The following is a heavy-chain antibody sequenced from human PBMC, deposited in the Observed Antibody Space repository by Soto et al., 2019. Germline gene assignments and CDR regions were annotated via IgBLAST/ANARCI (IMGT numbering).Heavy chain of an antibody. V-gene: IGHV6-1*01. CDR1: GDSVSSNSAA. J-gene: IGHJ6*02. D-gene: IGHD6-13*01. CDR3: ARVKAAAAGTRNYYYYGMDV. CDR2: TYYRSKWYN. Sequence: SQTLSLTCAISGDSVSSNSAAWNWIRQSPSRGLEWLGRTYYRSKWYNDYAVSVKSRITINPDTSKNQFSLQLNSVTPEDTAVYYCARVKAAAAGTRNYYYYGMDVWGQGTTVTVSS.